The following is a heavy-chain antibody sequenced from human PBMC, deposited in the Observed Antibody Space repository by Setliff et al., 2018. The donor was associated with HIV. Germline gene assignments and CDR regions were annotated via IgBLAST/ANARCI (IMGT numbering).Heavy chain of an antibody. J-gene: IGHJ3*02. CDR3: ASDPTYSSGSPDI. V-gene: IGHV1-69*13. D-gene: IGHD3-22*01. CDR2: IIPIFGTA. Sequence: SVKVSCKASGGTFSGYAISWVRQAPGQGLELMGGIIPIFGTANYAQKFQGRVTITADESTSTAYMELSSLRSEDTALYYCASDPTYSSGSPDIWGQGTMVTVSS. CDR1: GGTFSGYA.